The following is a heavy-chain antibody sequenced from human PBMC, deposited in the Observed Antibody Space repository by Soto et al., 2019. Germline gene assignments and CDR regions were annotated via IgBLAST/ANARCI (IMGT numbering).Heavy chain of an antibody. D-gene: IGHD1-1*01. CDR1: GDSVNSGSHY. CDR2: ISYTGNT. CDR3: ARHIGGTTDDS. J-gene: IGHJ4*02. Sequence: QVQLQESGPGLVKPSQTLSLTCTVSGDSVNSGSHYWSWIRQPPGKGLEWIGYISYTGNTYYNPSLRSRVTMSRDTSKNQFSLDLTSVTAADTAVYYCARHIGGTTDDSWGQGTLVTVSS. V-gene: IGHV4-30-4*01.